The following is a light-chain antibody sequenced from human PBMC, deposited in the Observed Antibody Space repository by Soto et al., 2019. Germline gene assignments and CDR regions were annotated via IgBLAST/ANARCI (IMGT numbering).Light chain of an antibody. CDR2: GAS. CDR3: QQYYNWPSWT. Sequence: EIVITQSPATLSVSPGERATLSCRAGQSVSSNLAWYQQKPGQAPRLLIYGASTRATGIPARFSGSGSGTEFPLTIRSLQSENFAVYYCQQYYNWPSWTFGQGTKVDIK. J-gene: IGKJ1*01. V-gene: IGKV3-15*01. CDR1: QSVSSN.